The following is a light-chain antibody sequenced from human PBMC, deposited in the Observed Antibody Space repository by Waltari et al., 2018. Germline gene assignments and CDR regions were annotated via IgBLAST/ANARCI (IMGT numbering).Light chain of an antibody. CDR2: SAS. CDR3: QQYNDWPQT. J-gene: IGKJ1*01. CDR1: QTVGSN. V-gene: IGKV3-15*01. Sequence: EIVMTQPPATLSVSSGERATLSCRASQTVGSNLAWYQQKPGQAPRLLIYSASTRDTGIPPRFSGRGSGTEFTLTISSLQSEDFAVYYCQQYNDWPQTFGQGTKVEIK.